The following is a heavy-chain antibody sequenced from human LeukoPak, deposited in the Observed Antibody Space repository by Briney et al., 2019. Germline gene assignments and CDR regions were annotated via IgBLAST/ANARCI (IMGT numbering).Heavy chain of an antibody. CDR3: VKDVFLGFCSGGSCSAHFDY. CDR2: ISWNSGSI. CDR1: GFTFDNYA. J-gene: IGHJ4*02. Sequence: AGRSLRLSCAASGFTFDNYAMHWVRQVPGKGLEWVSGISWNSGSIVYVDSVKGRFTISRDNAKNSLYLHMDSLRPEDMALYYCVKDVFLGFCSGGSCSAHFDYWGQGTLVTVSS. V-gene: IGHV3-9*03. D-gene: IGHD2-15*01.